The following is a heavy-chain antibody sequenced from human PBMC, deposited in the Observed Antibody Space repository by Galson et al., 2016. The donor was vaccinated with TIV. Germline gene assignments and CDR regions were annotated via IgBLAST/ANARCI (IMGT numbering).Heavy chain of an antibody. D-gene: IGHD3-22*01. CDR1: GYTFTTYW. CDR3: ARHSYDYYDNTGPTGGFDY. J-gene: IGHJ4*02. CDR2: IYGGDSDT. V-gene: IGHV5-51*01. Sequence: QSGAEVKKTGESLKISCKGSGYTFTTYWIAWVRQMPGKGLEWMGIIYGGDSDTRYSPSFQGQVTMSADKFLSTAYLQWNSLQASDTAIYYCARHSYDYYDNTGPTGGFDYWGQGTLATVSS.